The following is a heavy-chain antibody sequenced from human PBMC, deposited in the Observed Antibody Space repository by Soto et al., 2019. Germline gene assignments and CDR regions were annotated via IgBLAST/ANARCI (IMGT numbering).Heavy chain of an antibody. D-gene: IGHD3-3*01. CDR3: ARGSGSNYDFWSGHYSYYYGMDV. CDR2: MNPNSGNT. CDR1: GYTFTSYD. J-gene: IGHJ6*02. Sequence: ASVKVSCKASGYTFTSYDINWVRQATGQGLEWMGWMNPNSGNTGYAQKFQGRVTMTRNTSISTAYMELSSLRSEDTAVYYCARGSGSNYDFWSGHYSYYYGMDVWGQGTTVTVSS. V-gene: IGHV1-8*01.